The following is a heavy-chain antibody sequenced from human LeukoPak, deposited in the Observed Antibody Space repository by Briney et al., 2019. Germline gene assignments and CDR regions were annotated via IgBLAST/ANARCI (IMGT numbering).Heavy chain of an antibody. V-gene: IGHV1-69*13. CDR2: IIPIFGTA. Sequence: SVKVSCKASGGTFSSYAISWVRQAPGQGLGWMGGIIPIFGTANYAQKFQGRVTITADESTSTAYMELSSLRSEDTAVYYCARVGIAAAKGFDYWGQGTLVTVSS. CDR3: ARVGIAAAKGFDY. CDR1: GGTFSSYA. D-gene: IGHD6-13*01. J-gene: IGHJ4*02.